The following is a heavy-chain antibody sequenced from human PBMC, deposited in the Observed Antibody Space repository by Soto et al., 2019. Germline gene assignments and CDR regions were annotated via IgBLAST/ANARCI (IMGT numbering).Heavy chain of an antibody. Sequence: ASVKVSCKASGYTFTSYYMHWVRQAPGQGLEWMGVINPSIGTTTYAQKFQGRVTMTSDTSTSSVYMEVSSLRSDDTAVYYCISTLGARFDYWGQGTLVTVSS. CDR3: ISTLGARFDY. J-gene: IGHJ4*02. CDR1: GYTFTSYY. D-gene: IGHD1-26*01. V-gene: IGHV1-46*03. CDR2: INPSIGTT.